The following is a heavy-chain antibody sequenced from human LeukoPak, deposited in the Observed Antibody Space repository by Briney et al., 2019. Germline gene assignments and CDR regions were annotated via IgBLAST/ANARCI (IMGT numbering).Heavy chain of an antibody. CDR2: ISSSGSTI. CDR3: AREYYDDVWGSRLAYFDY. D-gene: IGHD3-16*01. CDR1: GFTFSSYE. V-gene: IGHV3-48*03. J-gene: IGHJ4*02. Sequence: GGSLRLSCAASGFTFSSYEMNWVRQAPGKGLEWVSYISSSGSTIYYADSVKGRFTISRDNAKNSLYLQMNSLRAEDTAVYYCAREYYDDVWGSRLAYFDYWGQGTLVTVSS.